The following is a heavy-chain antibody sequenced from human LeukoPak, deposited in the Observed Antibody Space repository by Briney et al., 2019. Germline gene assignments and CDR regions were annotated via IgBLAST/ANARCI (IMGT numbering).Heavy chain of an antibody. J-gene: IGHJ4*02. CDR2: ISYDGSDQ. CDR1: GFTFSRYA. Sequence: GGSLRLSCAASGFTFSRYAMHWVRQAPGKGLEWVAVISYDGSDQFYADSVKGRFTISRDNSKNTLFLQMSSLRPEDTAVYYCARDFYPLIGATGSKFYYWGQGTLVTVSS. V-gene: IGHV3-30*04. CDR3: ARDFYPLIGATGSKFYY. D-gene: IGHD1-26*01.